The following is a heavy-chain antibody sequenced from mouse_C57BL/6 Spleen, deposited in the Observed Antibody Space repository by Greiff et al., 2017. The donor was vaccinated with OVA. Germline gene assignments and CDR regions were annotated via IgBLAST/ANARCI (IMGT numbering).Heavy chain of an antibody. V-gene: IGHV3-6*01. CDR3: ARAGYGSGQAWFAY. CDR1: GYSITSGYY. D-gene: IGHD1-1*01. Sequence: EVKLMESGPGLVKPSQSLSLTCSVTGYSITSGYYWNWIRQFPGNKLEWMGYISYDGSNNYNPSLKNRISITRDTSKNQFFLKLYSVTTEDTATYYCARAGYGSGQAWFAYGGQGTLVTVSA. CDR2: ISYDGSN. J-gene: IGHJ3*01.